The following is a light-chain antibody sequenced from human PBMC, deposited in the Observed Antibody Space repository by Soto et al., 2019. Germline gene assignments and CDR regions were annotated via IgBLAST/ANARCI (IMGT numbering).Light chain of an antibody. CDR1: SSNIGAGYD. Sequence: QSVLTQPPSVSGAPGQRVTISCTGSSSNIGAGYDVHWYQQLPGTAPKLLIYGNSNRPSGVPDRFSGSKSGTSASLAITGLQAEDEADYYCQSYDSSLWVFGGGTMLTVL. CDR3: QSYDSSLWV. V-gene: IGLV1-40*01. CDR2: GNS. J-gene: IGLJ3*02.